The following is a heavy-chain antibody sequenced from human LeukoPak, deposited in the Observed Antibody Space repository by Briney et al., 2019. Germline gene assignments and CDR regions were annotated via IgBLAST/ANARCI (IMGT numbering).Heavy chain of an antibody. CDR2: INHNGNVN. D-gene: IGHD3-16*01. CDR3: ARGGGLDV. Sequence: GGSLRLSCAASGFTVSSYWMNWARQAPGKGLEWVASINHNGNVNYYVDSVKGRFTISRDNAKNSLYLQMSNLRAEDTAVYFCARGGGLDVWGQGATVTVSS. J-gene: IGHJ6*02. V-gene: IGHV3-7*03. CDR1: GFTVSSYW.